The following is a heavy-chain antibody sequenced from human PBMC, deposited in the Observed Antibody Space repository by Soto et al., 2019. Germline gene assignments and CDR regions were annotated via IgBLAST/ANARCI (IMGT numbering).Heavy chain of an antibody. V-gene: IGHV1-18*01. CDR1: GYTFTSYG. CDR3: ARDPGIAVAGSLFDP. D-gene: IGHD6-19*01. CDR2: ISAYNGNT. Sequence: ASVKVSCKASGYTFTSYGISWVRQAPGQGLEWMGWISAYNGNTNYAQKLQGRVTMTTDTSTCKAYMELRSLRSDDTAVYYCARDPGIAVAGSLFDPWGQGTLVTVSS. J-gene: IGHJ5*02.